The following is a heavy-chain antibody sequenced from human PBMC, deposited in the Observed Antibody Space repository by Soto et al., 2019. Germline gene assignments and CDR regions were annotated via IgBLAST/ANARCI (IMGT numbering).Heavy chain of an antibody. CDR2: IRSKAYGGTT. CDR1: GFTFGDYA. CDR3: TRDASYSSSWYARYYYYGMDV. V-gene: IGHV3-49*04. J-gene: IGHJ6*02. Sequence: LRLSCTASGFTFGDYAMSWVRQAPGKGLEWVGFIRSKAYGGTTGYAASVKGRFTISRDDSKSIAYLQMNSLKTEDTAVYYCTRDASYSSSWYARYYYYGMDVWGQGTTVTVSS. D-gene: IGHD6-13*01.